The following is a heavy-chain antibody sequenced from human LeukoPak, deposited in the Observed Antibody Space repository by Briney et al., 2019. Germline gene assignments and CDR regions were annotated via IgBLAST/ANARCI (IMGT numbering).Heavy chain of an antibody. J-gene: IGHJ6*02. Sequence: PGGSLRLSCAASGFTVSSNYMSWVRQAPGKGLEWVSVIYSGGSTYYAGSVKGRFTIFRDNSKNMLYLQMNSLRAEDTALYYCASQKANFYDSSGDVWGQGTTVTVSS. V-gene: IGHV3-53*01. CDR1: GFTVSSNY. CDR3: ASQKANFYDSSGDV. D-gene: IGHD3-22*01. CDR2: IYSGGST.